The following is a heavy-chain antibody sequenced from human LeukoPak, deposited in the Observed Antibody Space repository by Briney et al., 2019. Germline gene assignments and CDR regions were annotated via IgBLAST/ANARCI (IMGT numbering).Heavy chain of an antibody. D-gene: IGHD5-18*01. V-gene: IGHV3-33*01. CDR1: GFRFSTYG. Sequence: GRSLRLSCAASGFRFSTYGMQWVRQAPGTGLEWVAAIWYDGSDTSYGASVEGRFTIFRDNAKNTVSLQMNSLRVDDTAVCYCVRLENSLGYSSPSYWGQGTLVTGSS. J-gene: IGHJ4*02. CDR3: VRLENSLGYSSPSY. CDR2: IWYDGSDT.